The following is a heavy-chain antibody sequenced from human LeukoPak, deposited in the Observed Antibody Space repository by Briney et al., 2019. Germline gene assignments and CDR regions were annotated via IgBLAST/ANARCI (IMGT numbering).Heavy chain of an antibody. J-gene: IGHJ4*02. Sequence: ASVKVSCKASGYTFTSYGISWVRQAPGQGLEWMGWISAYNGNTNYAQKLQGRVTMTTDTSTSTAYMELRSLRSDDTAVYYCARDLMGLRYFDWLSEAPAYYFDYWGQGTLVTVSS. V-gene: IGHV1-18*01. CDR3: ARDLMGLRYFDWLSEAPAYYFDY. CDR1: GYTFTSYG. D-gene: IGHD3-9*01. CDR2: ISAYNGNT.